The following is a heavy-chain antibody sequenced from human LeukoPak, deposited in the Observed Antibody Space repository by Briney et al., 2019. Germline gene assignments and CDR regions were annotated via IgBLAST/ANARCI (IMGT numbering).Heavy chain of an antibody. V-gene: IGHV4-34*01. CDR1: GGSFSGYY. D-gene: IGHD6-13*01. CDR3: GSIAAAGRYYYYGMDV. Sequence: PSETLSLTCAVYGGSFSGYYWSWIRQPPGKGLEWIGSIYYSGSTYYNPSLKSRVTISVDTSKNQFSLKLSSVTAADTAVYYCGSIAAAGRYYYYGMDVWGQGTTVTVSS. J-gene: IGHJ6*02. CDR2: IYYSGST.